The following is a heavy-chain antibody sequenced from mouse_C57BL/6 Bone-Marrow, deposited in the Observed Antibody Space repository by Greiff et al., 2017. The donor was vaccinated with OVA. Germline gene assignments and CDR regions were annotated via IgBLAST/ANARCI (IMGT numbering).Heavy chain of an antibody. CDR2: IDPSDSET. V-gene: IGHV1-52*01. J-gene: IGHJ2*01. Sequence: QVQLQQPGAELVRPGSSVKLSCKASGYTFTSYWMHWVKQRPIQGLEWIGNIDPSDSETHYNQKFKDKATLTVDKSSSTAYMQLSSLTSEDSAVYYCAREEGYGYDDDWGQGTTLTVSS. D-gene: IGHD2-2*01. CDR3: AREEGYGYDDD. CDR1: GYTFTSYW.